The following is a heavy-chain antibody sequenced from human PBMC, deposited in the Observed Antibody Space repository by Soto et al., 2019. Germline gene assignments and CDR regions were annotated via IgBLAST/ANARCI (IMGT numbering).Heavy chain of an antibody. Sequence: SQTLSLTCAISGDSFSSNIAAWNWIRLSPSRGLEWLARTYYRSRWYNDYAVSVRSRITVNPDTSKNQFSLQLTSVTPEDTAVYYCAGTTSHQWYYMDVWGKGTKVTVSS. D-gene: IGHD1-7*01. CDR1: GDSFSSNIAA. J-gene: IGHJ6*03. CDR2: TYYRSRWYN. V-gene: IGHV6-1*01. CDR3: AGTTSHQWYYMDV.